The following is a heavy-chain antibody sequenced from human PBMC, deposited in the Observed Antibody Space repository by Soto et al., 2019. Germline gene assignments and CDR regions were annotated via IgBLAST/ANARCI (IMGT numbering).Heavy chain of an antibody. J-gene: IGHJ3*02. CDR1: GFNFGPFW. Sequence: PGGSLRLSCAASGFNFGPFWMHWVRQAPGKGLVWVSHINGDGNTIVYADSVRGRFTISRDNAKSTLFLQMNSLRVEDTAVYYCARDRGYPDSFDIWGQGTMVT. D-gene: IGHD3-10*01. CDR2: INGDGNTI. V-gene: IGHV3-74*01. CDR3: ARDRGYPDSFDI.